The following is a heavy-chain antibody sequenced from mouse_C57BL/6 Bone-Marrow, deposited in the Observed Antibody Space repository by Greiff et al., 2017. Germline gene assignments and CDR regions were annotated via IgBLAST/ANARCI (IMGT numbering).Heavy chain of an antibody. D-gene: IGHD1-1*01. CDR1: GYTFTSYW. CDR3: ARRESWVYDYGSSHWDFDV. J-gene: IGHJ1*03. CDR2: IDPSDSYT. Sequence: VQLQQPGAELVMPGASVKLSCKASGYTFTSYWMHWVKQRPGQGLEWIGEIDPSDSYTNYNQKFKGKSTLTVDKYSSTAYMQLSSLTSEDNAVYYCARRESWVYDYGSSHWDFDVWGTGTTVTVSS. V-gene: IGHV1-69*01.